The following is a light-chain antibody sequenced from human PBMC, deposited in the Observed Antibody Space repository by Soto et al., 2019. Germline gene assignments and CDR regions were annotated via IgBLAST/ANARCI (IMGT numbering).Light chain of an antibody. J-gene: IGKJ1*01. CDR2: AAS. CDR3: QHYNSYSEA. V-gene: IGKV1-9*01. Sequence: DIQLTQSPSFLSASVGDRLTITCRASQGISRYLAWYQQKPGKPPILLIYAASILQSGVPSRFSGSGSGTEFTLTISSLQPDDFATYYCQHYNSYSEAFGQGTKVELK. CDR1: QGISRY.